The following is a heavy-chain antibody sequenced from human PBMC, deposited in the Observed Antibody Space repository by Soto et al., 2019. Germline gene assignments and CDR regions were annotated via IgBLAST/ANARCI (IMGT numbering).Heavy chain of an antibody. CDR1: GYTFTSYI. CDR3: ARDSPPFDY. CDR2: ISAYNGNT. V-gene: IGHV1-18*01. J-gene: IGHJ4*02. Sequence: QVQLVQSGAEVKKPGASVKVSCKTSGYTFTSYIISWVRQAPGQGLEWMGWISAYNGNTNYSQKLQGRVTMTTDTSTSTAHMELRSLRSDDTSVYSCARDSPPFDYWGQGTLVTVSS.